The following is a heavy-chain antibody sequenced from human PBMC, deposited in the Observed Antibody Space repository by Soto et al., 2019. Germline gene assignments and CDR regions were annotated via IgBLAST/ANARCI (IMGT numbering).Heavy chain of an antibody. CDR3: ARSIAAALALATHPYYFDY. J-gene: IGHJ4*02. CDR2: INAGNGNT. CDR1: GYTFTSYA. D-gene: IGHD6-13*01. V-gene: IGHV1-3*01. Sequence: GASVKDSCKASGYTFTSYAMHWVRQAPGQRLEWMGWINAGNGNTKYSQKFQGRVTITRDTSASTAYMELSSLRSEDTAVYYCARSIAAALALATHPYYFDYWGQGTLVTVSS.